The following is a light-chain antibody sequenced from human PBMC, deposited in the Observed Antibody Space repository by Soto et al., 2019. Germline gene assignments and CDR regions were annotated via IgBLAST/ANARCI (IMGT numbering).Light chain of an antibody. J-gene: IGKJ4*01. CDR2: TAS. V-gene: IGKV1-6*01. CDR3: IQDYNCPLT. Sequence: AIQMTQSPSSLSASVGDRVTITCRASQGIRSESGWYQQKPGKAPNLLIYTASTLQSGVPSRFSGSGSGTDFTLTISSLQPEDFATYYCIQDYNCPLTFGGGTRVEIK. CDR1: QGIRSE.